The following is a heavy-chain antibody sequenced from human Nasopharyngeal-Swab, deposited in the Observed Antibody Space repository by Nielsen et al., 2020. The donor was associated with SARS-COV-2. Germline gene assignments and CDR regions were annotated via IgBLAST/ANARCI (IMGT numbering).Heavy chain of an antibody. J-gene: IGHJ3*02. CDR1: GGSISSGSYY. V-gene: IGHV4-61*02. CDR2: ILTNGST. Sequence: SETLSLTCTVSGGSISSGSYYWSWIRQPAGKGLEWIGRILTNGSTNYNPSLKSRITISVDTSKNQFSLRLSSVTAADTAVYYCVKKDKLQHLDAFDIWGQGTVVTVSS. CDR3: VKKDKLQHLDAFDI. D-gene: IGHD6-13*01.